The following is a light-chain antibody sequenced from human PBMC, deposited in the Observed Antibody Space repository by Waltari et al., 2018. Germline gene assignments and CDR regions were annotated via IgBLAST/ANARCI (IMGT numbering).Light chain of an antibody. J-gene: IGKJ1*01. CDR3: MQALQTPRT. Sequence: DIVMTQSPLSLPVTPRESSSIPCSSSHRLLHSNGYNYLDWYLQKPGQSPQLLIYWGSNRASGVPDRFSGSGSGTDFTLKISRVEAEDVGVYYCMQALQTPRTFGQGTKVEIK. CDR2: WGS. CDR1: HRLLHSNGYNY. V-gene: IGKV2-28*01.